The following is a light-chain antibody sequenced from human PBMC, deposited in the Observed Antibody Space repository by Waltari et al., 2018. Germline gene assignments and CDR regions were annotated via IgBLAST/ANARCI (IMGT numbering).Light chain of an antibody. J-gene: IGKJ1*01. CDR3: MQGTHWPPWT. CDR2: KVS. V-gene: IGKV2-30*02. CDR1: ESLFRRDGNTY. Sequence: DVVLTQSPLFLPVALGQPASISCRSSESLFRRDGNTYLYWFHQRPGQSPRRLIYKVSNRDSGVPDRFSGSGSGSDFTLEISRVEAEDVGIYYCMQGTHWPPWTFGQGTKVEI.